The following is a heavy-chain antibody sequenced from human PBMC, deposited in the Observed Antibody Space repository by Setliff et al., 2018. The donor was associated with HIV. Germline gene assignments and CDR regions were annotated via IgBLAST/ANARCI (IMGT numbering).Heavy chain of an antibody. CDR2: MNHSGST. Sequence: ASETLSLTCAVYGGSLSDYSWSWIRQPPGKGLEWIGEMNHSGSTNYNPSLKSRVTISVDASKNQFSLKLSSVTAADTAVYYCARGQQIVNWFDPWGQGTLVTVSS. CDR1: GGSLSDYS. D-gene: IGHD3-22*01. J-gene: IGHJ5*02. CDR3: ARGQQIVNWFDP. V-gene: IGHV4-34*01.